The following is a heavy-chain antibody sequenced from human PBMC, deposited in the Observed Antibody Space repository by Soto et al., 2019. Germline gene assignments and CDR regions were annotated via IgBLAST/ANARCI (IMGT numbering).Heavy chain of an antibody. V-gene: IGHV4-34*01. CDR2: INHSGST. J-gene: IGHJ6*02. Sequence: SETLSLTCAVYGGSFSGYYWSWIRQPPGKGLEWIGEINHSGSTNYNPSLKSRVTISVDTPKNQFSLKLSSVTAADTAVYYCARLECSSSWKYYYYYGMDVWGQGTTVTVSS. CDR1: GGSFSGYY. CDR3: ARLECSSSWKYYYYYGMDV. D-gene: IGHD6-13*01.